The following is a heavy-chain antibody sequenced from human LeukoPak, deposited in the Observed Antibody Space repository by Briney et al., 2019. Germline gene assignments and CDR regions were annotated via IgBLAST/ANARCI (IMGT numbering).Heavy chain of an antibody. Sequence: SETLSLTCTVSGGSISSYYWSWIRQPAGKGLEWIGRIYPSGSTDYNPSLKSRVTISIDTSKNQFSLKQSSVTAADTAVYYCAREDYDDSGGWYFDLWGRGTLVTVSS. D-gene: IGHD3-3*01. J-gene: IGHJ2*01. CDR2: IYPSGST. CDR1: GGSISSYY. CDR3: AREDYDDSGGWYFDL. V-gene: IGHV4-4*07.